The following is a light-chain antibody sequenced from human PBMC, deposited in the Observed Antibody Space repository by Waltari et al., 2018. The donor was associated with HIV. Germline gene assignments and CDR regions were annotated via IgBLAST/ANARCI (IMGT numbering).Light chain of an antibody. J-gene: IGKJ3*01. CDR3: QQYNNWPPRFT. CDR2: GSS. CDR1: QSVTSN. V-gene: IGKV3-15*01. Sequence: EIVLTQSPATLSVSPGERATLSCRASQSVTSNLTWSQQQPGQATRLLIFGSSTSATGIPARFSGSGSGTEFTLTISSLQSEDFAVYYCQQYNNWPPRFTFGPGTKVDIK.